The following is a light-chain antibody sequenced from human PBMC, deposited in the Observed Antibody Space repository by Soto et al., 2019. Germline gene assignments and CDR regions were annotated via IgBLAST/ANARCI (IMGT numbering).Light chain of an antibody. CDR3: AAWDDSLSGPV. V-gene: IGLV2-14*03. CDR2: DVH. Sequence: QSALTQPASVSGSPGQSITISCTGTSSDVGGYDFVSWYQQHLGKVPKVIIYDVHNRPSGVPDRFSGSKSGTSASLAISGLRSEDEADYYCAAWDDSLSGPVFGGGTQLTVL. CDR1: SSDVGGYDF. J-gene: IGLJ7*01.